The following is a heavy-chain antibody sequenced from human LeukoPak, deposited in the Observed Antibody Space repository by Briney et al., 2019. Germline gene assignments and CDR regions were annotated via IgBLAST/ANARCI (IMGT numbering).Heavy chain of an antibody. CDR2: INHSGST. CDR3: ASHERSLPLPV. CDR1: GGSFSGYY. Sequence: SESLSLTCAVYGGSFSGYYWTWIRQPPGKGLEWIGEINHSGSTNYNPSLKSRVAISVETCKNNFSLRRRSVTAADTGVYYCASHERSLPLPVWGQGTLGTVSS. D-gene: IGHD2-21*01. V-gene: IGHV4-34*01. J-gene: IGHJ4*02.